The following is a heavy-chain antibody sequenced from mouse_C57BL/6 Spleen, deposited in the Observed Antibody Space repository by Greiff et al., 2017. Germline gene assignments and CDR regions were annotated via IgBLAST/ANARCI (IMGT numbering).Heavy chain of an antibody. CDR2: IRLKSDNYAT. V-gene: IGHV6-3*01. D-gene: IGHD2-2*01. Sequence: EVKLVESGGGLVQPGGSMKLSCVASGFTFSNYWMNWVRQSPEKGLEWVAQIRLKSDNYATHYAESVKGRFTISRYDSKSSVYLQMNNLRAEDTGIYYCTGGVTTPFDYWGQGTTLTVSS. CDR3: TGGVTTPFDY. CDR1: GFTFSNYW. J-gene: IGHJ2*01.